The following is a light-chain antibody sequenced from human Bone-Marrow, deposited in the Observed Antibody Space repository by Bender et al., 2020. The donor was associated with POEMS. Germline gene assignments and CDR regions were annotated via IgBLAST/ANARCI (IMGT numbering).Light chain of an antibody. V-gene: IGLV2-14*03. CDR1: SSDVGGYNS. CDR3: SSYSSINTGVV. CDR2: AVT. J-gene: IGLJ2*01. Sequence: QSALTQPASVSGSPGQSITISCTGSSSDVGGYNSVSWYQQHPGKAPKLMIYAVTKRPSGVSDRFSGSKSGNTASLTISGLQAEDEADYYCSSYSSINTGVVFGGGTKLTVL.